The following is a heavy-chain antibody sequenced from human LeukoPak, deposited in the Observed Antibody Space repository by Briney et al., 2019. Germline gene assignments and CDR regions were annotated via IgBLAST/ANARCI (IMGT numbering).Heavy chain of an antibody. CDR2: ITSSSSYI. J-gene: IGHJ3*02. D-gene: IGHD2-2*02. CDR1: GLTFSSYT. V-gene: IGHV3-21*01. Sequence: GGSLRLSCAASGLTFSSYTMNWVRQAPGKGLEWVSSITSSSSYICYAVSVKGRFTISRDNAKNSLYLQMNSLRAEDTAVYYCAKDQDCSSTSCYNAFDIWGQGTMVTVSS. CDR3: AKDQDCSSTSCYNAFDI.